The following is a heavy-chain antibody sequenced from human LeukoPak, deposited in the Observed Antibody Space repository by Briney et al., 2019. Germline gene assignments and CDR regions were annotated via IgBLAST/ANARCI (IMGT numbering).Heavy chain of an antibody. CDR3: ARDLYCSSTSCHYGMDV. CDR1: GFTLSSYS. Sequence: GGSLRLSCAASGFTLSSYSMNWVRQAPGKGLEWISYINSDIYSNTIYYADTVKGRFTISRDNGKNSLYLQMNSLRAEDTAVYYCARDLYCSSTSCHYGMDVWGQGTTVTVSS. CDR2: INSDIYSNTI. J-gene: IGHJ6*02. V-gene: IGHV3-48*01. D-gene: IGHD2-2*01.